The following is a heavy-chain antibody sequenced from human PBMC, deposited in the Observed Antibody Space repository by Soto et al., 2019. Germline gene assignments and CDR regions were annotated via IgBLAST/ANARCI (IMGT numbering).Heavy chain of an antibody. CDR3: ATKAGGGGY. D-gene: IGHD3-10*01. CDR1: GFTVSNNY. CDR2: IYSGGYT. J-gene: IGHJ4*02. V-gene: IGHV3-53*01. Sequence: EVQLVESGGGLIQPGGSLRLSCAVSGFTVSNNYMSWVRQAPGKGLEGVSVIYSGGYTAYGDSVKGRFTISRDNSKNTLLPKMNTLRPDAPGVYYCATKAGGGGYWGQGTLVTVSS.